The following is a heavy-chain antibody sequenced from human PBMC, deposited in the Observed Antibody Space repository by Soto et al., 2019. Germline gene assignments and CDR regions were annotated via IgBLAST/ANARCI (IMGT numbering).Heavy chain of an antibody. CDR1: GYSFTSYW. V-gene: IGHV5-51*01. J-gene: IGHJ4*02. D-gene: IGHD4-17*01. CDR2: IYPGDSDT. CDR3: ARGPPEYGEAYYFDY. Sequence: GESLKISCKGSGYSFTSYWIGWVRQMPGKGLEWMGIIYPGDSDTRYSPSFQGQVTISADKSISNAYLQWSSLKASDTAMYYCARGPPEYGEAYYFDYWGQGTLVTVSS.